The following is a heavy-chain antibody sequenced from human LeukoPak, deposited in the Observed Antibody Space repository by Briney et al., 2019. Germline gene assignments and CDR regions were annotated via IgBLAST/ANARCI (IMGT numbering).Heavy chain of an antibody. CDR3: ARDIVGPTD. Sequence: GGTLRLSCAASGFTFTNYWMSWVRQAPGKGLEWVANINLDGSEKYFVASVKGGFTISRDNAKNSLYLQMNNVRAEDTAVYYCARDIVGPTDWGQGTLVTVSS. J-gene: IGHJ4*02. CDR1: GFTFTNYW. CDR2: INLDGSEK. D-gene: IGHD1-26*01. V-gene: IGHV3-7*01.